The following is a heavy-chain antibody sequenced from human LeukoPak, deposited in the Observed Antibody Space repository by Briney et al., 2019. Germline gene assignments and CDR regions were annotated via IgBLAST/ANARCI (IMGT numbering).Heavy chain of an antibody. D-gene: IGHD3-22*01. CDR2: IYYSRST. J-gene: IGHJ5*02. CDR3: ATYRDSSGYYYWFDP. CDR1: GGSINSGAYY. Sequence: SETLSLTCTVSGGSINSGAYYWSWIRQHPGKGLEWIGYIYYSRSTYYNPSLKSRVTISVDTSKNQFSLKLSSVTAADTAVYYCATYRDSSGYYYWFDPWGQGTLVTVSS. V-gene: IGHV4-31*03.